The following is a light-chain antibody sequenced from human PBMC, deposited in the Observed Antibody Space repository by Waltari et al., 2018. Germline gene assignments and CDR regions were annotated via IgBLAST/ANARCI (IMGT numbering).Light chain of an antibody. J-gene: IGKJ2*01. CDR3: QQYYSTPPT. CDR1: QSVLYSSNNKNY. V-gene: IGKV4-1*01. Sequence: DIVMTQSPDSLAVSPGERATINCKSSQSVLYSSNNKNYLAWYQQKPGQPPKLLIYWASTRESGVPDRFSGSGSGTDSTLTISSLQAEDVAVYYCQQYYSTPPTFGQGTKLEIK. CDR2: WAS.